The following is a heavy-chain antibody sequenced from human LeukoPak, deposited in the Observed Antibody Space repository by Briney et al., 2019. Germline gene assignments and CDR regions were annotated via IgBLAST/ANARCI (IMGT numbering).Heavy chain of an antibody. J-gene: IGHJ6*04. V-gene: IGHV3-21*01. CDR2: ISSNSRYI. CDR1: GFTFSSYA. CDR3: ARGTSELFRLVDV. Sequence: PGGSLRLSCAASGFTFSSYAMSWVRQAPGKGLEWVSSISSNSRYIYNADSMRGRFTISRDNAKNSLSLQMNSLRAEDTAVYYCARGTSELFRLVDVWGKGTTVTVSS. D-gene: IGHD2-21*01.